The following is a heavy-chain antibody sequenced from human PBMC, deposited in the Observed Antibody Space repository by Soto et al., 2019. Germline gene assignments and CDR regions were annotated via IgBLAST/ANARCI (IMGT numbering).Heavy chain of an antibody. D-gene: IGHD1-1*01. CDR3: ARQRVLSTNMLITSFDP. V-gene: IGHV4-39*01. Sequence: PSETLSLTCSLSGGSINSSDHFWGWIRQTPGKGLEWIGSVYYTETTYYNPSLKSPVTISVETSRNTFSLKVNSVAAADTGIYYCARQRVLSTNMLITSFDPWGQGTLVTLS. J-gene: IGHJ5*02. CDR1: GGSINSSDHF. CDR2: VYYTETT.